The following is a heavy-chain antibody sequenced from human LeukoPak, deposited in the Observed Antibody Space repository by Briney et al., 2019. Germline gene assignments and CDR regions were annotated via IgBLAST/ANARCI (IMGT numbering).Heavy chain of an antibody. CDR3: ARDPALRGYSGYDQYWFDP. Sequence: SETLSLTCAVYGGSFSGYYWSWIRQPPGKGLEWIGEINHSGSTNYNPSLKSRVTISVDTSKNQFSLKLSSVTAADTAVYYCARDPALRGYSGYDQYWFDPWGQGTLVTVSS. CDR2: INHSGST. V-gene: IGHV4-34*01. CDR1: GGSFSGYY. J-gene: IGHJ5*02. D-gene: IGHD5-12*01.